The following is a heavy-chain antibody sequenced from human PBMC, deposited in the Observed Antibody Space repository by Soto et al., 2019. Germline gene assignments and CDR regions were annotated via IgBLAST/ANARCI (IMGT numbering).Heavy chain of an antibody. V-gene: IGHV1-8*01. CDR3: ATHPLDWYGDYLPGYYYCYMDV. D-gene: IGHD4-17*01. J-gene: IGHJ6*03. CDR2: MNPNSGNT. Sequence: QVQLVQSGAEVKKPGASVKVSCKASGYTFTSYDINWVRQATGQGLEWMGWMNPNSGNTGYAQKFQGRVNMPRNTSLSTAYMELSSLRSEDTAVYYCATHPLDWYGDYLPGYYYCYMDVWGKGTTVTVSS. CDR1: GYTFTSYD.